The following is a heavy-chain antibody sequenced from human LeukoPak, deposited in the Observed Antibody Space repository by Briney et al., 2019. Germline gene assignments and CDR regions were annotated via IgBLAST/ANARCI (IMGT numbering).Heavy chain of an antibody. V-gene: IGHV1-46*01. CDR1: GHTFTSLR. CDR3: ARDRPGGGAFNYYYYYGMDV. CDR2: MSPSDGST. Sequence: ASVKVSCKASGHTFTSLRVHWVRQAPGQGLEWMGIMSPSDGSTDYAQKFQGRVTMTRDTSTSTVYMELSSLRSEDTAVYYCARDRPGGGAFNYYYYYGMDVWGQGTTVTVSS. D-gene: IGHD3-10*01. J-gene: IGHJ6*02.